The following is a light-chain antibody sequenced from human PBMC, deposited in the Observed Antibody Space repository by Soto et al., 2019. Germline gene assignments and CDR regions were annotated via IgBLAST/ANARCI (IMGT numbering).Light chain of an antibody. CDR1: QPINTY. CDR3: QQSYSSPIT. V-gene: IGKV1-39*01. J-gene: IGKJ5*01. CDR2: SAS. Sequence: DIQMIQSPSSLSASVGDRVTITCRASQPINTYLNWYQQKPGKAPKLLIYSASSLQSGVPSRFSGRGSGTDFTLTITSLQPEDSATYYCQQSYSSPITFGQGTRLEFK.